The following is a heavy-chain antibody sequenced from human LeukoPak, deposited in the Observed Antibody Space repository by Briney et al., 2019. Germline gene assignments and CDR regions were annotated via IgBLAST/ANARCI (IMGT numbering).Heavy chain of an antibody. Sequence: GESLKISCKGSGYSFTSYWIGWVRQMPGKALEWMGIIYPGGSDTRYSPSFQGQVTISADKSISTAYLQWSSLKASDTAMYYCARSPLGPYYYMDVWGKGTTVTVSS. J-gene: IGHJ6*03. V-gene: IGHV5-51*01. D-gene: IGHD7-27*01. CDR3: ARSPLGPYYYMDV. CDR1: GYSFTSYW. CDR2: IYPGGSDT.